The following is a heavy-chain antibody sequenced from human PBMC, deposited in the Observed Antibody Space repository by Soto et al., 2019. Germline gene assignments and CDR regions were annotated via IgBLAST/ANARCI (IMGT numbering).Heavy chain of an antibody. D-gene: IGHD2-2*01. V-gene: IGHV4-34*01. CDR2: INHSGST. CDR1: GGSFSGYY. J-gene: IGHJ6*03. CDR3: ARGRNCSSTSSYYYYMDV. Sequence: SETLSLTCAVYGGSFSGYYWSWIRQPPGKGLEWIGEINHSGSTNYNPSLKSRVTISVDTSKNQFSLKLSSVTAADTAVYYCARGRNCSSTSSYYYYMDVWGKGTTVTVSS.